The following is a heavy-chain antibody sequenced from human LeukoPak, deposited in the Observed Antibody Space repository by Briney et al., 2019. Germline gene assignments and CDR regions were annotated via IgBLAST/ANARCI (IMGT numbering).Heavy chain of an antibody. J-gene: IGHJ6*03. CDR2: IYYGGST. D-gene: IGHD1-1*01. CDR3: ARGKTGTRSYYYYYMDV. V-gene: IGHV4-59*01. CDR1: GGSISSYY. Sequence: ASETLSLTCTVSGGSISSYYWSWIRQPPGKGLEWIGYIYYGGSTNYNPSLKSRVTISVDTSKNQFSLKLSSVTAADTAVYYCARGKTGTRSYYYYYMDVWGKGTTVTVSS.